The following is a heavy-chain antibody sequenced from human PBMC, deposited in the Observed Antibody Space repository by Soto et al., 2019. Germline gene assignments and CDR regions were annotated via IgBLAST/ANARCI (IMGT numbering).Heavy chain of an antibody. Sequence: QVQLVQSGAEVKKPGSSVKVSCKASGGTFSSYAISWVRQAPGQGLEWMGGIIPIFGTANYAQKFQGRVTITADESTSTAYMELSSLRSEDTAAYYCAREWIAVAGTGYYYGMDVWGQGTTVTVSS. CDR3: AREWIAVAGTGYYYGMDV. V-gene: IGHV1-69*01. CDR2: IIPIFGTA. CDR1: GGTFSSYA. J-gene: IGHJ6*02. D-gene: IGHD6-19*01.